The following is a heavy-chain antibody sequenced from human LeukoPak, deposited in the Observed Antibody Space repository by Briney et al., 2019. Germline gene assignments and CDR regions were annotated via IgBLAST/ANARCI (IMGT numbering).Heavy chain of an antibody. CDR2: ISWNSGSM. V-gene: IGHV3-9*01. CDR1: GFTFDDYG. CDR3: AKDIYYYGSAYMDV. J-gene: IGHJ6*03. Sequence: GGSLRLSCAASGFTFDDYGMSWVRQAPGKGLEWVSGISWNSGSMGYADSVKGRFTISRDNAENSLYLQMNSLRAEDTDLYYCAKDIYYYGSAYMDVWGKGTTVTVSS. D-gene: IGHD3-10*01.